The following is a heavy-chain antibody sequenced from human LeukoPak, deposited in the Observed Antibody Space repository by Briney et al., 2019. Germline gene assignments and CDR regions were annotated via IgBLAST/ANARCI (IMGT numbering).Heavy chain of an antibody. CDR3: AAGFYFGDY. J-gene: IGHJ4*02. V-gene: IGHV3-23*01. CDR2: ISGSDVGT. Sequence: GGSLTLSCVPSGFTFKAYGMSWVRQAPGKGLEWVSTISGSDVGTYYAGPVKGRFTISKDNSKSTLYLQMNSLRAEDTAVYYCAAGFYFGDYWGQGTLATVSS. CDR1: GFTFKAYG. D-gene: IGHD3-3*01.